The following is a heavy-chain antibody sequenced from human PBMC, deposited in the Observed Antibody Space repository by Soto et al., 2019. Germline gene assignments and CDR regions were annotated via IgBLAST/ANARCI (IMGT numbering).Heavy chain of an antibody. V-gene: IGHV4-61*01. CDR1: GDSVTSINFY. D-gene: IGHD3-3*01. CDR2: INYNGNT. CDR3: AGDFSGNYYYKYDIDV. J-gene: IGHJ6*02. Sequence: SETLSLTCTVSGDSVTSINFYWSWIRQSPGNSLEWIGFINYNGNTNYNPSLRSRVTISLNTPKNQFTLTLRYVTAADTARYYCAGDFSGNYYYKYDIDVWGQGTAVTVSS.